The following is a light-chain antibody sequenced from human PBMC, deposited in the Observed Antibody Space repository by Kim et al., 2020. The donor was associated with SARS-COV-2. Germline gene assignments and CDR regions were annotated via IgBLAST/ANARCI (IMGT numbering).Light chain of an antibody. Sequence: ASVGDRVTISCRASQDISTWLTWFQQKPGKAPKLLIYAASTLQSGVASRFSGSGSGTDFTLTISSLQPEDVATYYCQQANSFPVIFGQGTRLEIK. V-gene: IGKV1-12*01. CDR3: QQANSFPVI. J-gene: IGKJ5*01. CDR2: AAS. CDR1: QDISTW.